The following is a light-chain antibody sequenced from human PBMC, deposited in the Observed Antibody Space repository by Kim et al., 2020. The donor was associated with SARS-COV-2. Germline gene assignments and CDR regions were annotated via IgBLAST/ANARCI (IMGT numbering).Light chain of an antibody. Sequence: DIQMTQSPSTLSASVGDRVTITCRASQSITIWLAWYQQKPGKAPKLLIYDASILESGVPSRFSGSGSGTEFTLTISSLQPDDFATYYCQQYNTYSLFTFGPGTKVDIK. CDR3: QQYNTYSLFT. V-gene: IGKV1-5*01. J-gene: IGKJ3*01. CDR2: DAS. CDR1: QSITIW.